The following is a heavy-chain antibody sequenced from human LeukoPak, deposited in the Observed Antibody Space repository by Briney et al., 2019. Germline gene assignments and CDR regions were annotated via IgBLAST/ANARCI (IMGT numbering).Heavy chain of an antibody. D-gene: IGHD2-21*01. CDR1: GYTFTSYD. Sequence: ASVKVSCKASGYTFTSYDINWVRQATGQGLEWMGWMNPNSGNTGYAQKFQGRVTMTRNTSISTAYMELSSLRSEDTAVYYCARVVGGYYYYGMDVWGQGTTVTVSS. CDR2: MNPNSGNT. CDR3: ARVVGGYYYYGMDV. J-gene: IGHJ6*02. V-gene: IGHV1-8*01.